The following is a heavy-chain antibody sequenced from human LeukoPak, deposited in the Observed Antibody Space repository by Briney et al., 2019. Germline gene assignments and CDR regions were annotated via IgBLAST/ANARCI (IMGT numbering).Heavy chain of an antibody. D-gene: IGHD6-6*01. J-gene: IGHJ2*01. V-gene: IGHV1-8*01. Sequence: GASVKVSCKASGYTFTSYDINWVRQATGQGLEWMGWMNPNSGNTGYAQKFQGRVTMTRNTSISTAYMELSSLRSEDTVVYYCAREGSSIWHRWYFDLWGRGTLVTVSS. CDR1: GYTFTSYD. CDR2: MNPNSGNT. CDR3: AREGSSIWHRWYFDL.